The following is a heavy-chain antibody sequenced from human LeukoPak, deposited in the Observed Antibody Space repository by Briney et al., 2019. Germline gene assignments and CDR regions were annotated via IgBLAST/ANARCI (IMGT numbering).Heavy chain of an antibody. CDR1: GGSISSGGYS. CDR2: IYHSGST. J-gene: IGHJ4*02. CDR3: ARGSLGTRFDY. V-gene: IGHV4-30-2*01. Sequence: SETLSLTCTVSGGSISSGGYSWSWIRQPPGKGLEWIGYIYHSGSTYYNPSLKSRVTISVDRSKNQFSLKLSSVTAADTAVYYCARGSLGTRFDYWGQGTLVTVSS. D-gene: IGHD3-16*01.